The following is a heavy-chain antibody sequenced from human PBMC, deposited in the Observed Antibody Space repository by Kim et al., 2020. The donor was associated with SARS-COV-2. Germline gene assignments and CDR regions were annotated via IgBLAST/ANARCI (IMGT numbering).Heavy chain of an antibody. Sequence: GGSLRLSCAASGFTFNIYAMSWVRQAPGKGLEWVSGIRGSGESTTYADSVKDRFTISRDNSKNTLYLQMDRLRVDDTALYYCAEISSGSSGWFEYFQHWGQGTLVTVSS. D-gene: IGHD6-19*01. CDR3: AEISSGSSGWFEYFQH. CDR1: GFTFNIYA. V-gene: IGHV3-23*01. CDR2: IRGSGEST. J-gene: IGHJ1*01.